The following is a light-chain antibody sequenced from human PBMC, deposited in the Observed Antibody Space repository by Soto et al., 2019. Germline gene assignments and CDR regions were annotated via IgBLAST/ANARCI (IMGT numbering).Light chain of an antibody. V-gene: IGKV1-5*01. Sequence: DIQMTQSLSTLSASVGDRVTITCRASQSISSWLAWYQQKPGKAPNLLIYDASSLESGVPSRFSGSGSGTEFTLTISSLQPDDFATYYCQQYNSYPLTFGGGTKVEIK. CDR2: DAS. CDR1: QSISSW. CDR3: QQYNSYPLT. J-gene: IGKJ4*01.